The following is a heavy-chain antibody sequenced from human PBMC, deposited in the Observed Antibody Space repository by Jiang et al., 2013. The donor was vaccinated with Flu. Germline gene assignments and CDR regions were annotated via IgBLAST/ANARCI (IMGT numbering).Heavy chain of an antibody. CDR3: ARRLFGGSGRRLGLQKKGNSNYYYGMDV. CDR1: GGSISSYY. D-gene: IGHD3-3*01. J-gene: IGHJ6*02. V-gene: IGHV4-34*01. Sequence: GSGLVKPSETLSLTCTVSGGSISSYYWSWIRQPPGKGLEWIGEINHSGTTNYNPSLKSRVTISQDTSKNQLSLKLSSVTAADTAVYYCARRLFGGSGRRLGLQKKGNSNYYYGMDVWGQGTTVTVSS. CDR2: INHSGTT.